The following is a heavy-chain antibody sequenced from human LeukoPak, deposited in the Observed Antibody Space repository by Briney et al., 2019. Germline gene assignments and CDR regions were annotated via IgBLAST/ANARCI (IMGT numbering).Heavy chain of an antibody. J-gene: IGHJ4*02. Sequence: GGSRRLSCAASGFTFSSNYMGGVGQAPGKGREWVSAISGSGGSTYYADSVKGRFTISRDNSKNTLYLQMNSLRAEDTAVYYCAKEEAGIAAAIYWGQGTLVTVSS. D-gene: IGHD6-13*01. CDR1: GFTFSSNY. V-gene: IGHV3-23*01. CDR2: ISGSGGST. CDR3: AKEEAGIAAAIY.